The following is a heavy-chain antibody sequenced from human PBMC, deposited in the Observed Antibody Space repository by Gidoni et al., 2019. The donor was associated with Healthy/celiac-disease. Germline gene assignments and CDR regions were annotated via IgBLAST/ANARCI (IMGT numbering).Heavy chain of an antibody. D-gene: IGHD3-9*01. J-gene: IGHJ6*02. V-gene: IGHV4-31*03. CDR3: ARDRGITIFPAPDYYYYYGMDV. CDR2: IYYSGST. Sequence: QVQLQESGPGLAKPSQTLSLTCTVSGGSISSGGYSWSWIRQHPGQGLEWIGYIYYSGSTYYNPSLKSRVTISVDTSKNQFSLKLSSVTAADTAVYYCARDRGITIFPAPDYYYYYGMDVWGQGTTVTVSS. CDR1: GGSISSGGYS.